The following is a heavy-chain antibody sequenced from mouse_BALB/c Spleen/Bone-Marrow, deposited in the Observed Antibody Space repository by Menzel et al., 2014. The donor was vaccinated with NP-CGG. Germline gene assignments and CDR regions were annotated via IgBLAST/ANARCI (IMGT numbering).Heavy chain of an antibody. D-gene: IGHD2-2*01. V-gene: IGHV10-1*02. Sequence: DVQLVESGGGLVQPKGSLKLSCAASGFTFNTYAMNWVRQAPGKGLEWVARIRSKSNNYATYYADSVKDRFTISRDDSQSMLYLQMNNVKTEDTAMYYCVRHEGGYGYDAWFAYWGQGTLVTVSA. CDR3: VRHEGGYGYDAWFAY. CDR1: GFTFNTYA. CDR2: IRSKSNNYAT. J-gene: IGHJ3*01.